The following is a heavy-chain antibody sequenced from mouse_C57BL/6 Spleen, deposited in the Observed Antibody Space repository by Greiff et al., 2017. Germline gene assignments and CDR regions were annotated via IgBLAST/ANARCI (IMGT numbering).Heavy chain of an antibody. CDR1: GYTFTDYE. Sequence: QVQLKQSGAELVRPGASVTLSCKASGYTFTDYEMHWVKQTPVHGLEWIGAIDPETGGTAYNQKFKGKAILTADKSSSTAYMELRSLTSEDSAVYYCTRRGYGNYGYFDVWGTGTTVTVSS. CDR2: IDPETGGT. D-gene: IGHD2-1*01. CDR3: TRRGYGNYGYFDV. J-gene: IGHJ1*03. V-gene: IGHV1-15*01.